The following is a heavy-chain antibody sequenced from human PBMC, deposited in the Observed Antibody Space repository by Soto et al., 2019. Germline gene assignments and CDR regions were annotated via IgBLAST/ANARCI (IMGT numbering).Heavy chain of an antibody. CDR2: IYPGDSDT. CDR1: GYTFSNHW. Sequence: GESLKISCQGSGYTFSNHWIGWVRQMPGKGLEWMGIIYPGDSDTRYSPSFEGQVTISAVQSISTSYLQWSSLKASDTAIYYCARHGFGGPATSKSGMDVWGQGTTVTV. V-gene: IGHV5-51*01. D-gene: IGHD2-2*01. J-gene: IGHJ6*02. CDR3: ARHGFGGPATSKSGMDV.